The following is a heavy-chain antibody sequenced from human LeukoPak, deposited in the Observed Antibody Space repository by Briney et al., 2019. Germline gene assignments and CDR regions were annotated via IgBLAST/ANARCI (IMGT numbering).Heavy chain of an antibody. D-gene: IGHD6-6*01. Sequence: PSETLSLTCTVSGGSISSSSYYWGWIRQPPGKGLEWIGSIYYSGSTYYNPSLKSRVTISVDTSKNQFSLKLSSVTAADTAVYYCARDLEYSSSYRFYYMDVWGKGTTVTVS. V-gene: IGHV4-39*07. CDR3: ARDLEYSSSYRFYYMDV. J-gene: IGHJ6*03. CDR2: IYYSGST. CDR1: GGSISSSSYY.